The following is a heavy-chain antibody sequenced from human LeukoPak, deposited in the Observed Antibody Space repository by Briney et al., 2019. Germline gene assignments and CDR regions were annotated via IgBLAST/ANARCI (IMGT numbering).Heavy chain of an antibody. D-gene: IGHD2-2*01. CDR3: ARIRALYCSSTICPAGGYFDY. CDR2: IYSGDST. V-gene: IGHV3-53*01. J-gene: IGHJ4*02. CDR1: GFTVSSNY. Sequence: GGSLRLSCAASGFTVSSNYMSWVRQAPGKGLEWVSVIYSGDSTYYADSVKGRFTISRDNSKNTLYLQMNSLRAEDTAVYYCARIRALYCSSTICPAGGYFDYWGQGTPVTVSS.